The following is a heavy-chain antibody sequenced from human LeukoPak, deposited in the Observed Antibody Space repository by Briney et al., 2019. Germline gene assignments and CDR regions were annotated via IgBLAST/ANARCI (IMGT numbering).Heavy chain of an antibody. CDR1: GFTFSGHF. Sequence: GGSLRLSCSASGFTFSGHFMHWVRQAPGKGLEYISSISINGDKTYYAESVKGRFTISRNNSKNTLYLQLSSLRVEDTAVYYCIKDRIGTWSFDHWGQGTLLTVSS. CDR3: IKDRIGTWSFDH. J-gene: IGHJ4*02. CDR2: ISINGDKT. V-gene: IGHV3-64D*06. D-gene: IGHD1-26*01.